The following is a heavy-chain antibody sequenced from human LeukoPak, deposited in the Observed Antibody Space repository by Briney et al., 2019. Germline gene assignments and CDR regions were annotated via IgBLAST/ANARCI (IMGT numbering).Heavy chain of an antibody. J-gene: IGHJ4*02. CDR3: ARMRGTAMDYDSSGYYSYFDY. CDR1: GFTFSSYS. CDR2: ISSSSSYI. Sequence: GGSLRLSCAASGFTFSSYSMNWVRQAPGKGLEWVSSISSSSSYIYYADSVKGRFTISRDNAKNSLYLQMNSLRAEDTAVYYCARMRGTAMDYDSSGYYSYFDYWGQGTLVTVSS. V-gene: IGHV3-21*01. D-gene: IGHD3-22*01.